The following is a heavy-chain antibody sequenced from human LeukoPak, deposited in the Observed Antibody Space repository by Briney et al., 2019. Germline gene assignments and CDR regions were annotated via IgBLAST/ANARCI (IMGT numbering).Heavy chain of an antibody. V-gene: IGHV4-39*01. Sequence: SETLSLTCTVSGASISSTTYYWGWIRQPPRKGLEWIASIYYSGSTYYNPSLTSRVTISVDTSKNQFSLKLSSVTAADTAVYYCARRLLLGAPTGPFDYWGQGTLVTVSS. CDR3: ARRLLLGAPTGPFDY. J-gene: IGHJ4*02. CDR2: IYYSGST. D-gene: IGHD1-26*01. CDR1: GASISSTTYY.